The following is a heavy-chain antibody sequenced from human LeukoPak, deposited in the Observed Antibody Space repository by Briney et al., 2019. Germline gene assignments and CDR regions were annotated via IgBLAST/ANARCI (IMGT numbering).Heavy chain of an antibody. CDR1: GGTFSSYA. CDR2: IIPIFGTA. CDR3: AMTQNLRYFDWLLCY. J-gene: IGHJ4*02. V-gene: IGHV1-69*13. Sequence: ASVKVSCKASGGTFSSYAISWVRQAPGQGLEWMGGIIPIFGTANYAQKFQGRVTITADESTSTAYMELSSLRSEDTAVYYCAMTQNLRYFDWLLCYWGQGTLVTVSS. D-gene: IGHD3-9*01.